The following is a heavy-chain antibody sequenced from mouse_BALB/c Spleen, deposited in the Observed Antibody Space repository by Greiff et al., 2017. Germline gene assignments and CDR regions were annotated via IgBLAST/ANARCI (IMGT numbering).Heavy chain of an antibody. Sequence: VQLQQSGAELVKPGASVKLSCKASGYTFTSYYMYWVKQRPGQGLEWIGGINPSNGGTNFNEKFKSKATLTVDKSSSTAYMQLSSLTSEDSAVYYCTRSLDSSAWFAYWGQGTLVTVSA. CDR3: TRSLDSSAWFAY. J-gene: IGHJ3*01. V-gene: IGHV1S81*02. CDR2: INPSNGGT. CDR1: GYTFTSYY. D-gene: IGHD1-2*01.